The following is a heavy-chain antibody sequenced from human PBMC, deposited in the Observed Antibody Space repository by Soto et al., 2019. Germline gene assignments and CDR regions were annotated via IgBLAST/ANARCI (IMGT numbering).Heavy chain of an antibody. Sequence: GGSLRLSCAASGFTFSSYAMHWVRQAPGKGLEWVAVISYDGSNKYYADSVKGRFTISRDNSKNTLYLQRNSLRAEDTAVYYCARGGGWQLVRVSDAFDIWGQGTMVTVSS. CDR3: ARGGGWQLVRVSDAFDI. CDR1: GFTFSSYA. D-gene: IGHD6-6*01. CDR2: ISYDGSNK. J-gene: IGHJ3*02. V-gene: IGHV3-30-3*01.